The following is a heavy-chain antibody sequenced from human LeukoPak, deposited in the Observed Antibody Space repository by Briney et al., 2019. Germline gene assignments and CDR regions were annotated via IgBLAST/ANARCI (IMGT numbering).Heavy chain of an antibody. V-gene: IGHV1-46*01. D-gene: IGHD3-9*01. CDR2: INPDGGYS. CDR3: ARDHSNYDKSWLFDP. Sequence: ASVKVSCKTSVYTLTKHWIHWVRQAPGQAREGVGIINPDGGYSMYAQNFQGRLSRTRDTSSATVYIDLRSLPSQDSAVYYCARDHSNYDKSWLFDPWGPGTLVRVS. CDR1: VYTLTKHW. J-gene: IGHJ5*02.